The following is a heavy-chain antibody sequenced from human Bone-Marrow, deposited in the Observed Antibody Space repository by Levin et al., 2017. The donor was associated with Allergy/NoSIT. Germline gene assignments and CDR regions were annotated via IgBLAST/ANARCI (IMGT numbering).Heavy chain of an antibody. D-gene: IGHD2-2*01. CDR3: ATWQHSTWPPGY. CDR1: GYPFIDYY. Sequence: GESLKISCKAFGYPFIDYYMHWVRQAPGQGLQWMGWINSNSGGTNVAQKFQDRVTLTRDTSTSTAYMVLARLTSDDSAVYYCATWQHSTWPPGYWGQGTLVTVSS. CDR2: INSNSGGT. J-gene: IGHJ4*02. V-gene: IGHV1-2*02.